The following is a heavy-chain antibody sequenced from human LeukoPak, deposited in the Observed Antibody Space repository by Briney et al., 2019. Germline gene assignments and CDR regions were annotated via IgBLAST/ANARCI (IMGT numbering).Heavy chain of an antibody. J-gene: IGHJ4*02. CDR3: ARHGIAVAGLDY. V-gene: IGHV4-39*07. CDR2: IYYSGST. CDR1: GGSISSSSYY. Sequence: SETLSLTCTVSGGSISSSSYYWGWIRQPPGKGLEWIGSIYYSGSTNYNPSLKSRVTISVDKSKNQFSLKLSSVTAADTAVYYCARHGIAVAGLDYWGQGTLVTVSS. D-gene: IGHD6-19*01.